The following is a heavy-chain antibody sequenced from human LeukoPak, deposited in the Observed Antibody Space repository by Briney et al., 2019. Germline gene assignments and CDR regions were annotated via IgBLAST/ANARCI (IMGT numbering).Heavy chain of an antibody. Sequence: GESLKISCKGSGYSFTSYWIGWVRQMPGKGLEWMGIIYPGDSDTRYSPSFQGQVTISADKSISTAYLQWSSLKASDTAMYYCARVDTGAYYYYDMGVWGQGTTVTVSS. J-gene: IGHJ6*02. V-gene: IGHV5-51*01. CDR3: ARVDTGAYYYYDMGV. CDR2: IYPGDSDT. CDR1: GYSFTSYW. D-gene: IGHD7-27*01.